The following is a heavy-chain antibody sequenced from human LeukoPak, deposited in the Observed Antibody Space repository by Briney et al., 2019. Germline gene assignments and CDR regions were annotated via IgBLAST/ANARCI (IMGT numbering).Heavy chain of an antibody. Sequence: SGPTPVNPTQTLTLTCTFSGFSLSTSGGGVGWIRQPPRKALEWLALISWDDDKRYSPSLKSRLTITKDTSKNQVVLTMTHMDPVDTATYYCAHREADYYDSLGLFDYWGQGTLVTVSS. V-gene: IGHV2-5*02. J-gene: IGHJ4*02. CDR2: ISWDDDK. CDR3: AHREADYYDSLGLFDY. CDR1: GFSLSTSGGG. D-gene: IGHD3-22*01.